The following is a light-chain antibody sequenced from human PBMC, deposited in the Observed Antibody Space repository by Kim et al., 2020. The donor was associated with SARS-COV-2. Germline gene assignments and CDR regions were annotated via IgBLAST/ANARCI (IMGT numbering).Light chain of an antibody. J-gene: IGKJ4*01. CDR2: AAS. Sequence: ASVGDRVTITCRASQDISRWLAWYQQKPGKAPKLLIYAASSLQSGVPSRFSGSGSGTDFALTISSLQPEDLAIYYCQKVTGFPVTFGGGTKVDIK. V-gene: IGKV1-12*01. CDR1: QDISRW. CDR3: QKVTGFPVT.